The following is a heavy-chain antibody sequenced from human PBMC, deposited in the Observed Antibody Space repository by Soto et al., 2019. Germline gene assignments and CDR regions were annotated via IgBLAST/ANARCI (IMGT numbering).Heavy chain of an antibody. CDR3: XXXXGXXXXXXXXSIXY. Sequence: PGGSLRLSCAASGFTFSSYAMSWVRQAPGKGLEWVSAISGSGGSTYYADSVKGRFTISRDNSKNTLYLQMNSLRAEDTAVYYXXXXXGXXXXXXXXSIXYWGQG. CDR1: GFTFSSYA. V-gene: IGHV3-23*01. J-gene: IGHJ4*02. CDR2: ISGSGGST.